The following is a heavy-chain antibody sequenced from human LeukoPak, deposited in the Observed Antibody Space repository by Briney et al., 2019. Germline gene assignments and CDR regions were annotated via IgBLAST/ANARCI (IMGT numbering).Heavy chain of an antibody. J-gene: IGHJ4*02. D-gene: IGHD2-2*01. CDR2: IIPILGIA. CDR3: ARDADIVVGHYFDY. CDR1: GGTFSSYA. V-gene: IGHV1-69*04. Sequence: ASVKVSCKASGGTFSSYAISWVGQAPGQGLEWMGRIIPILGIANYAQKFQGRVTITADKSTSTAYMELSSLRSEDTAVYYCARDADIVVGHYFDYWGQGTLVTASS.